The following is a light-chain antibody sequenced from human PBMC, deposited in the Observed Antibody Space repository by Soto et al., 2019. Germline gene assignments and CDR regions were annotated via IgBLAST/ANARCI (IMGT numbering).Light chain of an antibody. Sequence: EMVLTQSPGTLSLSPGERATLSCRASQSVSSSYLAWYQQKPGQAPRLLIYGASSRATGITDRFSGSGSGTDFTLTISRLEPEYFAVYYCQQYGSSPPWTFGQGTKVEIK. CDR2: GAS. CDR3: QQYGSSPPWT. J-gene: IGKJ1*01. V-gene: IGKV3-20*01. CDR1: QSVSSSY.